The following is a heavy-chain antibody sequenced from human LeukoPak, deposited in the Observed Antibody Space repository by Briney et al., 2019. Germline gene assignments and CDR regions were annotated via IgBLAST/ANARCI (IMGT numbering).Heavy chain of an antibody. D-gene: IGHD3-3*01. CDR3: ARVGLRFLGWFDPYYYYGMDV. J-gene: IGHJ6*02. Sequence: GGSLRLSCAASGFTFSSYWMSWVRQAPGKGLEWVANIKQDGSEKYYVDSVKGRFTISRDNAKNSLYLQMNSLRAEDTAVYYCARVGLRFLGWFDPYYYYGMDVWGQGTTVTVSS. V-gene: IGHV3-7*01. CDR2: IKQDGSEK. CDR1: GFTFSSYW.